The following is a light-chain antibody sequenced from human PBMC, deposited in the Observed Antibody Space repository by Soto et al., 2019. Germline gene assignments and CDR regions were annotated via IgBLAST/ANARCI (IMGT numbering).Light chain of an antibody. V-gene: IGLV2-23*02. CDR1: SSDVGLFSL. Sequence: QSAPIQPASVSGSPGQSITISCTGTSSDVGLFSLVSWYQQFPGKAPKLILYEVTKWPSGISHRFSGSKSGNTASLTITDLQAEDEADDCCCSFAGSRTWVFGGGTKLTVL. J-gene: IGLJ3*02. CDR3: CSFAGSRTWV. CDR2: EVT.